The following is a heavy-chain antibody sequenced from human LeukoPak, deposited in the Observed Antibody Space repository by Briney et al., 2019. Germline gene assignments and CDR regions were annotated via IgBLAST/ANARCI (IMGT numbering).Heavy chain of an antibody. V-gene: IGHV1-46*01. CDR2: INPSGGAT. CDR3: ARDVGCINGVCYTSPFDY. CDR1: GYTFTTYY. J-gene: IGHJ4*02. Sequence: ASVKVSCKASGYTFTTYYLHWVRQAPGQGLEWMGMINPSGGATDYAQKFQGRVTMTRDMSTSTFYMELSSLTSEDTALYYCARDVGCINGVCYTSPFDYWGQGTLVTVSA. D-gene: IGHD2-8*01.